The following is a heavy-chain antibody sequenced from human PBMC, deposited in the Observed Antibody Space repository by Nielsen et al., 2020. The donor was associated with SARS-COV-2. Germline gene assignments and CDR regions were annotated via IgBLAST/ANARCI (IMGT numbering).Heavy chain of an antibody. D-gene: IGHD5-18*01. CDR2: IYYSGST. V-gene: IGHV4-59*12. CDR1: GGSISSYY. CDR3: ARCGYSYGYYYGMDV. J-gene: IGHJ6*02. Sequence: SETLSLTCTVSGGSISSYYWSWIRQPPGKGLEWIGYIYYSGSTNYNPSLKSRVTISVDKSKNQFSLKLSSVTAADTAVYYCARCGYSYGYYYGMDVWGQGTTVTVSS.